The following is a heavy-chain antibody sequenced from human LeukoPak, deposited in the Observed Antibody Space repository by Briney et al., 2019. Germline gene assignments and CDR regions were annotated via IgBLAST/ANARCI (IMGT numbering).Heavy chain of an antibody. CDR1: GFRFDDYG. D-gene: IGHD2-2*01. CDR2: TNWDGAST. CDR3: GRVYCSTTGCYDYYDYYVDV. V-gene: IGHV3-20*04. Sequence: GGSLRLSCSASGFRFDDYGMSWVRPAPGEGLEWVSGTNWDGASTGYADSVKGRFTISRDNVKNFLYLQMNSLRVEDTALYFCGRVYCSTTGCYDYYDYYVDVWGKGTTVTVSS. J-gene: IGHJ6*03.